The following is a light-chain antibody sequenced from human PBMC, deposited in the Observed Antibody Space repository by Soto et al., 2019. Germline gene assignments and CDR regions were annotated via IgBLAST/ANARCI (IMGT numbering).Light chain of an antibody. CDR1: ESIGSN. V-gene: IGKV3-15*01. J-gene: IGKJ3*01. CDR3: LQYNHWPWGL. Sequence: ELVMTQSPATLSVSPGERATVSCRASESIGSNLAWYQQKAGQAPRLLIYRASSRATGTPPRFSGSGSGTEFTLNISSLQSEDVAVYYCLQYNHWPWGLFGPGT. CDR2: RAS.